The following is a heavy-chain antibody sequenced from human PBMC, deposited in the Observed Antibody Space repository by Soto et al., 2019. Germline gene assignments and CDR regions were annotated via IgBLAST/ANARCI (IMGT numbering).Heavy chain of an antibody. CDR1: GFTFSSYA. J-gene: IGHJ6*02. CDR3: ARDRLRYNWNDFPYYYYGMDV. V-gene: IGHV3-30-3*01. Sequence: QVQLVESGGGVVQPGRSLRLSSAASGFTFSSYAMHWVRQAPGKGLEWVAVISYDGSNKYYADSVKGRFTISRDNSKNTLYLQMKSLRTEDTAVYYCARDRLRYNWNDFPYYYYGMDVWGQGTTVTVSS. D-gene: IGHD1-1*01. CDR2: ISYDGSNK.